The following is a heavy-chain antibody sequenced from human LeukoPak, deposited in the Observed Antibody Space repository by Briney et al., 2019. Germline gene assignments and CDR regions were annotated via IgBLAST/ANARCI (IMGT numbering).Heavy chain of an antibody. CDR1: GFTFSTYE. V-gene: IGHV3-48*03. J-gene: IGHJ4*02. CDR3: AREVRLMTIFGVLDN. D-gene: IGHD3-3*01. Sequence: GGSLRLSCADSGFTFSTYEMNWVRQAPGKGLEWVSYISSSGSTKYYADSVKGRFTISRDNAKNSLYLQMNSLRVEDTAVYYCAREVRLMTIFGVLDNWGQGTLVTVSS. CDR2: ISSSGSTK.